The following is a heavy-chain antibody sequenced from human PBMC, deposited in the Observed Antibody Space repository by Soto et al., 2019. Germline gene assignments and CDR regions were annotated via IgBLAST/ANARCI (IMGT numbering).Heavy chain of an antibody. V-gene: IGHV3-30-3*01. CDR3: ARDLNDILTGYYGGNAFDI. D-gene: IGHD3-9*01. CDR1: GFTFSSYA. J-gene: IGHJ3*02. Sequence: ESGGGVVQPGRSLRLSCAASGFTFSSYAMHWVRQAPGKGLEWVAVISYDGSNKYYADSVKGRFTISRDNSKNTLYLQMNSLRAEDTAVYYCARDLNDILTGYYGGNAFDIWGLGTMVTVSS. CDR2: ISYDGSNK.